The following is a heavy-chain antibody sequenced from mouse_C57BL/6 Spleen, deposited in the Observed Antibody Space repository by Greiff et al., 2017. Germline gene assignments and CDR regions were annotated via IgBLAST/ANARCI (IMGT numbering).Heavy chain of an antibody. D-gene: IGHD1-1*01. CDR2: IYPGDGDT. Sequence: VQLQQSGAELVKPGASVKISCKASGYAFSSYWMNWVKQRPGKGLAWIGQIYPGDGDTNYNGKFKGKATLTADKSSSTAYMQLSSLTSEDSAVYFCARCFYYYGSAYAMDYWGQGTSVTVSS. V-gene: IGHV1-80*01. CDR3: ARCFYYYGSAYAMDY. CDR1: GYAFSSYW. J-gene: IGHJ4*01.